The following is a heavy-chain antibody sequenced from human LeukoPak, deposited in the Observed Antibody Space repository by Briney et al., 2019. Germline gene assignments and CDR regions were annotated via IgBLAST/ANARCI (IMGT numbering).Heavy chain of an antibody. Sequence: SVKVSYKASGGTFTSYAISWVRQAPGQGLEWMGRIIPIFGTANYAQKFQGRVTITADKSTSTAYMELSSLRSEDTAVYYCARVSFCSGSSCYAGHDYWGQGTLVTVSS. CDR1: GGTFTSYA. D-gene: IGHD2-15*01. J-gene: IGHJ4*02. V-gene: IGHV1-69*06. CDR3: ARVSFCSGSSCYAGHDY. CDR2: IIPIFGTA.